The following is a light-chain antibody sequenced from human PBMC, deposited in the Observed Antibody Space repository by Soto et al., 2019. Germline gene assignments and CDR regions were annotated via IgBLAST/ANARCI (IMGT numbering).Light chain of an antibody. Sequence: SYELTQPPSVSVAPGKTARIPCGGNNIGSKDVHWYQQKPGQAPVLVIYYDSDRPSGIPERFSGSNSGNTATLTISRVEAGDEADCYCQVWHTSSDHRGVFGGGTKLTVL. CDR1: NIGSKD. CDR2: YDS. CDR3: QVWHTSSDHRGV. J-gene: IGLJ3*02. V-gene: IGLV3-21*04.